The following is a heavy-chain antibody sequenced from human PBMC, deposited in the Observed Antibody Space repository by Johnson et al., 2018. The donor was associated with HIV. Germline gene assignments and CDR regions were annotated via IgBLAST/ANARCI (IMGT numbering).Heavy chain of an antibody. Sequence: QVQLVESGGGVVQPGGSLRLSCAASGFTFSSSGMHWVRQAPGKGLEWVAFIRYDGRNQYYADSVKGRFTLSRDNSKNTLYLQMNSLRAEDTAVYYCAKDHPVVAERTGAFDIWGQGTMVTVSS. CDR2: IRYDGRNQ. CDR1: GFTFSSSG. J-gene: IGHJ3*02. D-gene: IGHD2-15*01. V-gene: IGHV3-30*02. CDR3: AKDHPVVAERTGAFDI.